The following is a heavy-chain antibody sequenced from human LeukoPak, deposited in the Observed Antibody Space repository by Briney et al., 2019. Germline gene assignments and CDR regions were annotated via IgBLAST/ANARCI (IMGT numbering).Heavy chain of an antibody. J-gene: IGHJ3*02. CDR1: GFTFSSYW. Sequence: PGGSLRLSWVASGFTFSSYWLNWVRQAPGKGLECVANIKQDGSQKYYVDSMKGRFTISRDNAKNSLYLQIDSLRAEDTAVYYCARDRRVGGWGGAFDMWGHGTQVTVSS. D-gene: IGHD2-21*01. CDR3: ARDRRVGGWGGAFDM. V-gene: IGHV3-7*01. CDR2: IKQDGSQK.